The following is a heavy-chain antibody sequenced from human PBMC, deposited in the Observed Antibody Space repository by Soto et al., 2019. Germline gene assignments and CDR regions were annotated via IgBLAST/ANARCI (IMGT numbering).Heavy chain of an antibody. CDR3: HGYGY. V-gene: IGHV3-53*01. CDR1: GFTVRANY. D-gene: IGHD5-12*01. J-gene: IGHJ4*02. CDR2: IYSGGTT. Sequence: EVQLVESGGGLIQPGGSLRLSCAVSGFTVRANYMSWVRQAPGKGLEWVSVIYSGGTTYYADSVKGRFIISRDISKNPLYIQMNILRAEDTAVYYCHGYGYWGQETLVTVS.